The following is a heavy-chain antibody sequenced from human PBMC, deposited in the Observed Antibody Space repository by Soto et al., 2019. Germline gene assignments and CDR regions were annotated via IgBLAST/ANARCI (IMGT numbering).Heavy chain of an antibody. CDR2: IYYSGST. CDR1: GGSISSSSYY. Sequence: QLQLQESGPGLVKPSETLSLTCTVSGGSISSSSYYWGWIRQPPGKGLEWIGSIYYSGSTYYNPSLKSRVTISVDTSKNPFSLKLSSVTAADTAVYYCARRDYDILTGYRGGAFDIWGQGTMVTVSS. J-gene: IGHJ3*02. D-gene: IGHD3-9*01. V-gene: IGHV4-39*01. CDR3: ARRDYDILTGYRGGAFDI.